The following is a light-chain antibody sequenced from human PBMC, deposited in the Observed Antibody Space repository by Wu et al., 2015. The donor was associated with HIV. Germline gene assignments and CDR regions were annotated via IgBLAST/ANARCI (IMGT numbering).Light chain of an antibody. J-gene: IGKJ1*01. CDR3: RQYSNYWT. V-gene: IGKV1-5*03. CDR1: QSIDRW. Sequence: DIQLTQSPSTLSASVGDRVTITCRASQSIDRWLAWYQQKPGQAPNLLIYEASNLQSGVPSRFTGSQSGTEFTLTINSLQPDDFAIYYCRQYSNYWTFGQGTRV. CDR2: EAS.